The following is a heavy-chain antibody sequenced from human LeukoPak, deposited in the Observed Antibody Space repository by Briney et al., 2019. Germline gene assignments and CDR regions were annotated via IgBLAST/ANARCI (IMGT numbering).Heavy chain of an antibody. CDR1: GFTFSSYS. D-gene: IGHD6-13*01. Sequence: PGGSLRLSCAASGFTFSSYSMNWVRQAPGKRLEWVSSISSSSSYIYYADSVKGRFTISRDNAKNSLYLQMNSLRAEDTAVYYCARDRGSSWYEVVDYWGQGTLVTVSS. CDR3: ARDRGSSWYEVVDY. V-gene: IGHV3-21*01. J-gene: IGHJ4*02. CDR2: ISSSSSYI.